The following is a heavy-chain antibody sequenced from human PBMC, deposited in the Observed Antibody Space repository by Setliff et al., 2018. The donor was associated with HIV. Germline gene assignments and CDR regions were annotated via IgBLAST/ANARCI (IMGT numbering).Heavy chain of an antibody. Sequence: LSLSCAASGFTFRNAWMSWVRQAPGKGLEWVAVISYDASKKYFADSVKGRITISRDNTKNPLYLQMNSLRAEDTAVYYCARHHKPDYYYGSGSYLVVPYMDVWGKGTTVTVSS. CDR1: GFTFRNAW. CDR2: ISYDASKK. CDR3: ARHHKPDYYYGSGSYLVVPYMDV. J-gene: IGHJ6*03. D-gene: IGHD3-10*01. V-gene: IGHV3-30*03.